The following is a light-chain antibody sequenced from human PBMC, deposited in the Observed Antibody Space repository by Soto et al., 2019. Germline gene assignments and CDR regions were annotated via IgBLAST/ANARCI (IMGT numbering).Light chain of an antibody. Sequence: QSVLTQPASVSGSPGQSITISCTGTSSDVGSHNLVSWYQQHPGKAPKLMIYEVSKRPSGVSNRFSGSKSGNTASLTISGLQAEDEADFYCCSYAGSSTYVLGTGTKVTVL. V-gene: IGLV2-23*02. CDR2: EVS. J-gene: IGLJ1*01. CDR1: SSDVGSHNL. CDR3: CSYAGSSTYV.